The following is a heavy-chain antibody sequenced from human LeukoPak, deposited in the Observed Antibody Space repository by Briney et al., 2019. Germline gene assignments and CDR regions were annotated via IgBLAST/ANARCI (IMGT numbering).Heavy chain of an antibody. J-gene: IGHJ3*02. CDR2: IRSKAYGGTT. Sequence: GGSLRLSCTASGFTFGDYVMSWVRQAPGKGLEWVGFIRSKAYGGTTKNAASVKGRFTISRDDSRSIAYLQMNSLKTEDTAVYYCTRRYNYDSSGYYYVRDAFDIWGQGTMVTVS. D-gene: IGHD3-22*01. CDR1: GFTFGDYV. CDR3: TRRYNYDSSGYYYVRDAFDI. V-gene: IGHV3-49*04.